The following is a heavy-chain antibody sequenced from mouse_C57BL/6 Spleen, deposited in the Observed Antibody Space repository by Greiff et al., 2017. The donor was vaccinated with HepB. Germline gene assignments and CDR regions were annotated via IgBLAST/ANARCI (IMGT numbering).Heavy chain of an antibody. CDR1: GYTFTSYW. CDR2: IHPNSGST. V-gene: IGHV1-64*01. Sequence: QVQLQQPGAELVKPGASVKLSCKASGYTFTSYWIHWVKQRPGQGLEWIGMIHPNSGSTNYNEKFKSKATLTVDKSSSTAYMQLSSLTSEDSAVYYCARRGLRSYAMDYWGQGTSVTVSS. D-gene: IGHD1-1*01. J-gene: IGHJ4*01. CDR3: ARRGLRSYAMDY.